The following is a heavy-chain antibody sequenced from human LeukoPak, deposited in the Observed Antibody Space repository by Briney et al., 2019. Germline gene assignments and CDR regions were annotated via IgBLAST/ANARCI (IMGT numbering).Heavy chain of an antibody. V-gene: IGHV4-59*08. Sequence: SETLSLTCTVSGGSISSYYWSWIRQPPGKGLEWIGYIYYSGSTNYNPSPKSRVTISVDTSKKKFSLKLTSVTAADTAVYYCARNYDGSGYYLYWGQGTLSPSPQ. D-gene: IGHD3-22*01. CDR2: IYYSGST. CDR1: GGSISSYY. CDR3: ARNYDGSGYYLY. J-gene: IGHJ4*02.